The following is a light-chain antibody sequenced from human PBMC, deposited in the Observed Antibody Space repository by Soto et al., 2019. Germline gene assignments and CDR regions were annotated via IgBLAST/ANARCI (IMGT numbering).Light chain of an antibody. CDR1: QSVDSN. V-gene: IGKV3D-15*01. Sequence: IVMTQSPATLSVSPGDGATLSCRASQSVDSNLAWYQQKPGQPPRLLMYGASTRPTGIPARFSGSGSGTEFTLPINSLQSEDSAVYYCQQYNDWPLTFGGGTKVEIK. CDR3: QQYNDWPLT. CDR2: GAS. J-gene: IGKJ4*01.